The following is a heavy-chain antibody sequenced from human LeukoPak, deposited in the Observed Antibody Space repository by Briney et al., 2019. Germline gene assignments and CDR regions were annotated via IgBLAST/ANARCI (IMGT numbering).Heavy chain of an antibody. Sequence: SETLSLTCTVSGGSISGHYWSWIRQPPGKGLEWIGFVSYSGNTNYNPSLNGRVTISLDTSKSQFSLSLNSVTAADTAVYFCARGGASPRYFGYWGQGTLVTASS. CDR1: GGSISGHY. CDR2: VSYSGNT. D-gene: IGHD1-26*01. CDR3: ARGGASPRYFGY. J-gene: IGHJ4*02. V-gene: IGHV4-59*11.